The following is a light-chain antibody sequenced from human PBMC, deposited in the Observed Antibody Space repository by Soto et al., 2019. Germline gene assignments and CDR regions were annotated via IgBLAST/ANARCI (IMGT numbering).Light chain of an antibody. CDR2: EDS. V-gene: IGLV2-23*01. CDR3: CSYAGSSTSWV. CDR1: SSDAGNYNC. Sequence: QSVLTQPASVSGSPGQSITISCTGTSSDAGNYNCVSWYQQHPGKAPKVIIYEDSTRPSGVSNRISGSKSGNPASLTISGLQAEDEADYYCCSYAGSSTSWVFGGGTKLTVL. J-gene: IGLJ3*02.